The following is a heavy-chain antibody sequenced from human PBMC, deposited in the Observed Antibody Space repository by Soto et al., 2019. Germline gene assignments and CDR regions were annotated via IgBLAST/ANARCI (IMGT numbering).Heavy chain of an antibody. CDR1: GGTFSSYA. Sequence: ASVKVSCKASGGTFSSYAISWVRQAPGQGLEWMGGIIPIFGTANYAQKFQGRVTITADESTSTAYMELSSLRSEDTAVYYCARGALTIFGVSDAFDIWGQGTMGTVSS. CDR2: IIPIFGTA. V-gene: IGHV1-69*13. CDR3: ARGALTIFGVSDAFDI. D-gene: IGHD3-3*01. J-gene: IGHJ3*02.